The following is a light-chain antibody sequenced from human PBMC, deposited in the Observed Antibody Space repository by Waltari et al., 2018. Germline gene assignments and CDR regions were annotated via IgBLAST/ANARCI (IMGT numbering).Light chain of an antibody. CDR3: QQYHDYST. J-gene: IGKJ2*01. Sequence: DTQVTQSPSTLSASVGDSVTITCRASQTILTWMAWYQQKPGKAPKLLIYKGSRLESGVPSRFSGTASGTEFTLTISSLQPDDSATYYCQQYHDYSTFGQGTKLEIK. V-gene: IGKV1-5*03. CDR2: KGS. CDR1: QTILTW.